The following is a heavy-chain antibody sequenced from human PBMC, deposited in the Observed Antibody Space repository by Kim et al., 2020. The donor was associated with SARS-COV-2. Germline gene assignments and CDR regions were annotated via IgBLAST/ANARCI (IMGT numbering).Heavy chain of an antibody. J-gene: IGHJ5*02. CDR3: ARGLRYSSSWYGNRCWFDP. CDR2: INHSGNT. V-gene: IGHV4-34*01. Sequence: SETLSLTCAVYGGCFSGYYWSWIRQPPGKGLEWIGEINHSGNTNYNPSLKSRVTISVDTSKNQFSLKLSSVTAADTAVYYCARGLRYSSSWYGNRCWFDPWGQGTLVTVSS. D-gene: IGHD6-13*01. CDR1: GGCFSGYY.